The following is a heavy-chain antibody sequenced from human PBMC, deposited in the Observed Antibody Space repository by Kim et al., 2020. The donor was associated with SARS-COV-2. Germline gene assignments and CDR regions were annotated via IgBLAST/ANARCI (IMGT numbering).Heavy chain of an antibody. CDR2: IIPIFGTA. Sequence: SVKVSCKASGGTFSSYAISWVRQAPGQGLEWMGGIIPIFGTANYAQKFQGRVTITADESTSTAYMELSSLRSEDTAVYYCAYSRRDGYTSPDYWGQGTLVTVSS. J-gene: IGHJ4*02. D-gene: IGHD3-22*01. CDR3: AYSRRDGYTSPDY. CDR1: GGTFSSYA. V-gene: IGHV1-69*13.